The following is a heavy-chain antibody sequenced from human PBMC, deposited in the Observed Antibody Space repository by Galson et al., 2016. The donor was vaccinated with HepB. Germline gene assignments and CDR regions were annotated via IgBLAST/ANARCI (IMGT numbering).Heavy chain of an antibody. CDR2: ISGSGIST. CDR1: GFTFSTCA. V-gene: IGHV3-23*01. CDR3: AKGAPEDY. Sequence: SLRLSCAASGFTFSTCAMHWVRQTPGTGLEWVSAISGSGISTFYADSVKGRFTISRDNSKNTLYLQMNSLRAEDTALYYCAKGAPEDYWGQGTLVTVSS. J-gene: IGHJ4*02.